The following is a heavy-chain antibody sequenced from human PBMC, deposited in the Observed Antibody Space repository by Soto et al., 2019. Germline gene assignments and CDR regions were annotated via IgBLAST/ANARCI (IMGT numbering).Heavy chain of an antibody. CDR1: GGSISSSSYY. CDR2: IYYSGST. D-gene: IGHD3-3*01. V-gene: IGHV4-39*01. CDR3: ARYYDFWSGYYGGFDY. Sequence: ETLSLTCTVSGGSISSSSYYWGWIRQPPGKGLEWIGSIYYSGSTYYNPSHKSRVTISVDTSKNQFSLKLSSVTAADTAVYYCARYYDFWSGYYGGFDYWGQGTLVTVSS. J-gene: IGHJ4*02.